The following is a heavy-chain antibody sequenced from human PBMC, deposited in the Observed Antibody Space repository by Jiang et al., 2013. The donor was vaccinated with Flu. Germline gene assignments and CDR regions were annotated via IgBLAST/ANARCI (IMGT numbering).Heavy chain of an antibody. D-gene: IGHD4-17*01. CDR1: GFTFEKYA. Sequence: GLVQPGGSLTLSCVASGFTFEKYAVHWVRQVPGKGLEWVSGISGGGYIPFYAESVKGRFAIARDNYRNTVNLQMYSLRAEDTAIYYCASDVDGDSGTWFDFWGQGSLVTVSS. J-gene: IGHJ4*02. V-gene: IGHV3-23*01. CDR3: ASDVDGDSGTWFDF. CDR2: ISGGGYIP.